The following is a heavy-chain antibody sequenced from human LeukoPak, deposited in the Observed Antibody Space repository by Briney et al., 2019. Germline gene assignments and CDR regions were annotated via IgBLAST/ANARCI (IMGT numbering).Heavy chain of an antibody. CDR1: GFTFSSYS. Sequence: PGGSLRLSCAASGFTFSSYSMNWVRQAPGKGLEWVSSISSSSSYIYYADSVKGRFTISRDNAKNSLYLQMNSLRAEDTAVYYCARGGNLYNWNRIYYYYYYYMDVWGKGTTVTVSS. V-gene: IGHV3-21*01. CDR2: ISSSSSYI. J-gene: IGHJ6*03. D-gene: IGHD1-20*01. CDR3: ARGGNLYNWNRIYYYYYYYMDV.